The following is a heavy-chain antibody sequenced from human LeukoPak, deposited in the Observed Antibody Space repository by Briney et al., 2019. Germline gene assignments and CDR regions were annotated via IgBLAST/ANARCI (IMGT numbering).Heavy chain of an antibody. CDR2: VDPADGET. J-gene: IGHJ5*02. D-gene: IGHD3-16*01. CDR3: AIDLKTQTILGDGRFDT. Sequence: ASVKISCKTSGYIFTDHYVHWLQQVPGGGLQWMGRVDPADGETKVAPRFQGRVTIIADTSFDTAYMELSSLRSEDTAMYFCAIDLKTQTILGDGRFDTWGQGTLITVSS. V-gene: IGHV1-69-2*01. CDR1: GYIFTDHY.